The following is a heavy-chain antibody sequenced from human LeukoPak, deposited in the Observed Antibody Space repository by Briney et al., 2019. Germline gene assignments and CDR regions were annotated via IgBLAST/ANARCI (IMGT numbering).Heavy chain of an antibody. CDR3: ARALNQPQSIRGTLDY. Sequence: ASVKVSCKASGYTFTNFAISWVRQAPGQGLEWMGWISAYNGNTNYAQNFQGRVTMTTDTSTSTAYMELRSLTFDDTAVYYCARALNQPQSIRGTLDYWGQGTLVTVSS. D-gene: IGHD1-14*01. V-gene: IGHV1-18*01. J-gene: IGHJ4*02. CDR1: GYTFTNFA. CDR2: ISAYNGNT.